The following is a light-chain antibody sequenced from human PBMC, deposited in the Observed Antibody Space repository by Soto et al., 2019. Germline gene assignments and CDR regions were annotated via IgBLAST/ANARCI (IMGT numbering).Light chain of an antibody. Sequence: QLVLTQPPSVSGAPGQRVTISCTGSSSNIGAGYDVHWYQQLPGTAPKLLIYTNSNRPSGVPDRFSGSKSGTSASLAITGLQAEDEADYYCQSNDSSLSVVFGGGTKLTVL. J-gene: IGLJ2*01. CDR3: QSNDSSLSVV. V-gene: IGLV1-40*01. CDR1: SSNIGAGYD. CDR2: TNS.